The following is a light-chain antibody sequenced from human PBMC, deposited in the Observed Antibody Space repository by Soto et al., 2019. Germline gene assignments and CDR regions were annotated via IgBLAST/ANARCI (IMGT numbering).Light chain of an antibody. V-gene: IGKV1-39*01. Sequence: DIQMTQSPSSLSASVGDRVTISCRASQSITSFLNWYQQKPGTAPRLLIYRAAKVTSGVPPRFSGSRSGRDVPVTSSSRRPVHSATYFCQQIYRSPPWTFGRGTKVEVK. CDR1: QSITSF. CDR2: RAA. CDR3: QQIYRSPPWT. J-gene: IGKJ1*01.